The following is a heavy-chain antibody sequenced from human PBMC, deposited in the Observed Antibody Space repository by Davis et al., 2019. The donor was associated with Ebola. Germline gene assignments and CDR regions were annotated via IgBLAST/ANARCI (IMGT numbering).Heavy chain of an antibody. V-gene: IGHV3-23*01. D-gene: IGHD5-18*01. J-gene: IGHJ6*02. Sequence: PGGSLRLSCAASRFTFNSYAMSWVRQAPGKGLEWVSTITGSGGSTYNADSVKGRFTISRDNSKNTLYLQMNSLRAEDTAVYYCAKIQGYTYGSDLPPDYYYGMDVWGQGTTVTVSS. CDR1: RFTFNSYA. CDR3: AKIQGYTYGSDLPPDYYYGMDV. CDR2: ITGSGGST.